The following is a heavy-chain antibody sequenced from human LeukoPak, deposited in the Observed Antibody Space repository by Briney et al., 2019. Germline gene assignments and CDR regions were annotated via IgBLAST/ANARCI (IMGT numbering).Heavy chain of an antibody. CDR1: GGSISSGGYY. V-gene: IGHV4-31*03. D-gene: IGHD3-3*01. CDR2: IYYSGST. J-gene: IGHJ4*02. CDR3: ARTLYDFWSGYQRPWFDY. Sequence: SETLSLTCTVSGGSISSGGYYLSWIRQHPGKGLEWIVYIYYSGSTYYNPSLKSRVTISVDTSKNQFSLKLSSVTAADTAVYYCARTLYDFWSGYQRPWFDYWGQGTLVTVSS.